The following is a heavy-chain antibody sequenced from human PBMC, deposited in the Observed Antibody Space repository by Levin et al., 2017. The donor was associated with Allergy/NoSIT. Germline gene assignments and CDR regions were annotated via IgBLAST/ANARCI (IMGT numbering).Heavy chain of an antibody. D-gene: IGHD3-10*01. Sequence: AGGSLRLSCAASGFTFSSYGMHWVRQAPGKGLEWVAVISYDGSNKYYADSVKGRFTISRDNSKNTLYLQMNSLRAEDTAVYYCAKLGGSGSYYRVSFWGQGTLVTVSS. CDR2: ISYDGSNK. CDR1: GFTFSSYG. CDR3: AKLGGSGSYYRVSF. J-gene: IGHJ4*02. V-gene: IGHV3-30*18.